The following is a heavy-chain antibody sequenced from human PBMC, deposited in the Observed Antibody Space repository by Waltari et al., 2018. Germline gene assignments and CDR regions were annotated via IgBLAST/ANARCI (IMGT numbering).Heavy chain of an antibody. V-gene: IGHV4-39*01. CDR3: ASSPEPLYFDY. CDR2: IYYSGST. CDR1: GGSISSSSYS. Sequence: QLQLQESGPGLVKHSETLSLTCTVSGGSISSSSYSWGWIRQPPGKGLEWIGSIYYSGSTYYNPSLKSRVTISVDTSKNQFSLKLSSVTAADTAVYYCASSPEPLYFDYWGQGTLVTVSS. J-gene: IGHJ4*02. D-gene: IGHD1-26*01.